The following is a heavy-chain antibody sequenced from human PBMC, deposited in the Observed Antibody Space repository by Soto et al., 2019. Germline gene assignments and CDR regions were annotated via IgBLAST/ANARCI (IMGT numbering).Heavy chain of an antibody. V-gene: IGHV3-30-3*01. CDR3: ARAGPAYYDFWSGYLDY. D-gene: IGHD3-3*01. CDR2: ISYDGSNK. Sequence: ESGGGVVQPGRSLRLSCAASGFTFSSYAMHWVRQAPGKGLEWVAVISYDGSNKYYADSVKGRFTISRDNSKNTLYLQMNSLRAEDTAVYYCARAGPAYYDFWSGYLDYWGQGTLVTVSS. J-gene: IGHJ4*02. CDR1: GFTFSSYA.